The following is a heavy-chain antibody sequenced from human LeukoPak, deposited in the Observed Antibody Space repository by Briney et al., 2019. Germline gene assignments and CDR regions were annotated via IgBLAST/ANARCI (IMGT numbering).Heavy chain of an antibody. Sequence: GASVKVSCKASGYTFTSYGISWVRQAPGQGLEWMGWISAYNGNTNYAQKLQGRVTMTTDKSTSTAYMELSSLRSEDTAVYYCASLSGPGEASSSWYDAFDIWGQGTMVTVSS. CDR2: ISAYNGNT. CDR1: GYTFTSYG. J-gene: IGHJ3*02. D-gene: IGHD6-13*01. CDR3: ASLSGPGEASSSWYDAFDI. V-gene: IGHV1-18*01.